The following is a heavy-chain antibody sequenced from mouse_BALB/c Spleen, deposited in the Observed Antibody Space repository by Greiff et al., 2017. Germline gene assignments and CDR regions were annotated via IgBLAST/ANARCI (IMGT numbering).Heavy chain of an antibody. CDR3: ARETARAGFAY. D-gene: IGHD3-1*01. V-gene: IGHV1-14*01. J-gene: IGHJ3*01. CDR1: GYTFTSYV. CDR2: INPYNDGT. Sequence: SGPELVKPGASVKMSCKASGYTFTSYVMHWVKQKPGQGLEWIGYINPYNDGTKYNEKFKGKATLTSDKSSSTAYMELSSLTSEDSAVYYCARETARAGFAYWGQGTLVTVSA.